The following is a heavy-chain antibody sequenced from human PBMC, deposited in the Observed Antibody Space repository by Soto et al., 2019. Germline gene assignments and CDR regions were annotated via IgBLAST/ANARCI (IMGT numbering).Heavy chain of an antibody. V-gene: IGHV1-3*04. CDR1: GYTFTNYA. CDR3: ASGSDFWEPNNWFDP. D-gene: IGHD3-3*01. J-gene: IGHJ5*02. Sequence: QVQLVQSGTEVKKPGASVKVSCKTSGYTFTNYAIHWVRQAPGQRLEWMGGISTGNGDTKYSQKFQGRVTSSRDTSARTVSKELSSLRSEDTAVYYCASGSDFWEPNNWFDPWGQGTLVTVSS. CDR2: ISTGNGDT.